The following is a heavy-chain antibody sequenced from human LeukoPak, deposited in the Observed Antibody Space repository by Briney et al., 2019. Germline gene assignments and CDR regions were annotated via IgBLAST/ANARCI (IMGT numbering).Heavy chain of an antibody. V-gene: IGHV1-2*02. Sequence: ASVKVSCKASGYTFTGYYMHWVRQAPGQGLEWMGWINPNSGGTNYAQKFQGRVTMTRDTSISTAYMELSRLRSDDTAVYYCARDQGTYYYDSSGYYPLGYWGQGTLVTVSS. CDR2: INPNSGGT. CDR1: GYTFTGYY. J-gene: IGHJ4*02. CDR3: ARDQGTYYYDSSGYYPLGY. D-gene: IGHD3-22*01.